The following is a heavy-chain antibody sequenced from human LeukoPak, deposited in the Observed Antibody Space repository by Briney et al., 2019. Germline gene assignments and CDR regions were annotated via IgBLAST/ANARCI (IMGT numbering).Heavy chain of an antibody. CDR3: ARLAAAGHSDY. CDR2: ISSNGRDT. V-gene: IGHV3-64D*06. Sequence: GGSLRLSCSASEFTFGTYAMLWVRQAPGKGLEYVSAISSNGRDTYYAASVRGRFTISRVNSNNTLYLQMSSLRPEDTAMYYCARLAAAGHSDYWGQGSLVAVSS. D-gene: IGHD6-13*01. J-gene: IGHJ4*02. CDR1: EFTFGTYA.